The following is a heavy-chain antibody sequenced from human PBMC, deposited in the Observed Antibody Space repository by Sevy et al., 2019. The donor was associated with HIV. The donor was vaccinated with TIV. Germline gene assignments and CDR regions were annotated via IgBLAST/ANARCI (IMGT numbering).Heavy chain of an antibody. CDR3: AKDLVAVAGTTDWFDP. CDR1: GFTFSSYA. Sequence: GGSLRLSCAASGFTFSSYAMSWVRQAPGKGLEWVSAISGSGGSTYYADSVKGRFTISRDNSKNTLYLQMNSLGAGDTAVYYCAKDLVAVAGTTDWFDPWGQGTLVTVSS. D-gene: IGHD6-19*01. CDR2: ISGSGGST. J-gene: IGHJ5*02. V-gene: IGHV3-23*01.